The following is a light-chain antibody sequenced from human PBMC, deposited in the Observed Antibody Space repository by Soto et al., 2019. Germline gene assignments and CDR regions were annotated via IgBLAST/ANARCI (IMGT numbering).Light chain of an antibody. V-gene: IGKV1-39*01. CDR1: QSISSY. Sequence: DIQMTQSPSSLSASVGDRVTITCRASQSISSYLNWYQQKPGKAPNLLIYAASTLQRGVPSRFSGGGSGTAFTLTISSLKPEDFGTYYCQQSYSTPRTFGQGTKVDIK. CDR3: QQSYSTPRT. J-gene: IGKJ1*01. CDR2: AAS.